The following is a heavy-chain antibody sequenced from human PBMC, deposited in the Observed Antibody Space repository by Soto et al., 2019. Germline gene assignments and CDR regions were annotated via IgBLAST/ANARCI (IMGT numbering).Heavy chain of an antibody. D-gene: IGHD6-6*01. V-gene: IGHV4-34*01. J-gene: IGHJ5*02. CDR2: INHSGST. CDR1: GGSFSGYY. Sequence: SETLSLTCAVYGGSFSGYYWSWIRQPPGKGLEWIGEINHSGSTNYNPSLKSRVTISVDTSKNQFSLKLSSVTAADTAVYYCARHGFRAAPRNLFDPWGQGTLVTVSS. CDR3: ARHGFRAAPRNLFDP.